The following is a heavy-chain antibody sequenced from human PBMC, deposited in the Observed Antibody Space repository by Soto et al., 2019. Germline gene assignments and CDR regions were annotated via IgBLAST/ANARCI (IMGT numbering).Heavy chain of an antibody. V-gene: IGHV3-74*01. CDR1: GFTFSSYW. J-gene: IGHJ3*02. CDR3: ARGGFHHGFDI. Sequence: GGSLRLSCAASGFTFSSYWIHWVRQAPEKGLVWVSRVNNDGGNSIYADSVTGRFITSRDNAKNMVYLQMNTLRTEDTAVYYCARGGFHHGFDIWGQGTMVTVSS. CDR2: VNNDGGNS.